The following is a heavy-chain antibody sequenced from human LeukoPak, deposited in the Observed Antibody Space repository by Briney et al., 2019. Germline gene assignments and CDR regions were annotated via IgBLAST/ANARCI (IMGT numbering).Heavy chain of an antibody. Sequence: GGSLRLSCTTSGFTFGDHGVSWFRQAPGKGLEWVAFIRYDGSNKYYADSVKGRFTISRDNSKNTLYLQMNSLRAEDTAVYYCASPRDVLLWFGELLNPTTFDYWGQGTLVTVSS. CDR2: IRYDGSNK. J-gene: IGHJ4*02. CDR1: GFTFGDHG. CDR3: ASPRDVLLWFGELLNPTTFDY. D-gene: IGHD3-10*01. V-gene: IGHV3-30*02.